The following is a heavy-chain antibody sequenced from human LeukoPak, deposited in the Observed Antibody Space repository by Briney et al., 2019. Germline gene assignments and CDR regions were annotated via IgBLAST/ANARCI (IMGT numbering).Heavy chain of an antibody. CDR3: AKEGIRSSLFLDY. CDR2: IWYDGSNK. V-gene: IGHV3-33*06. Sequence: GGSLRLSCAESGFTFSSYGMHWVRQAPGKGLEWVAVIWYDGSNKYYADSVKGRFTISRDNSKNTLYLQMNSLRAEDTAVYYCAKEGIRSSLFLDYWGQGTLVTVSS. CDR1: GFTFSSYG. J-gene: IGHJ4*02. D-gene: IGHD6-6*01.